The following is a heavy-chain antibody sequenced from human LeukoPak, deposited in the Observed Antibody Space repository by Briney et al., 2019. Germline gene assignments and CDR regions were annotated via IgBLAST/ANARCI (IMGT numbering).Heavy chain of an antibody. D-gene: IGHD3-16*01. CDR1: GFTFSSYG. Sequence: GGSLRLSCAASGFTFSSYGMPWVRQAPGKGLEWVAVIWYDGSNKYYADSVKGRFTISRDNSKNTLYLQMNSLRAEDTAVYYCARDFFFSGDYVWSAFDIWGQGTMVTVSS. J-gene: IGHJ3*02. CDR3: ARDFFFSGDYVWSAFDI. V-gene: IGHV3-33*01. CDR2: IWYDGSNK.